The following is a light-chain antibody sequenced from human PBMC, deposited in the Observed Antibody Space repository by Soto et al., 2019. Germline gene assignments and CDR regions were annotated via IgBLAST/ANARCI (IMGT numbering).Light chain of an antibody. Sequence: EIVLTQSPATLPLSPGERATLSCRASQSVSSSLAWYQQKPGQAPRLLIYDASIRATGIRARFSGSGSGTDFTLTISSLEPEDFAVYYCQQRSNWSQTFGQGTKLEIK. CDR2: DAS. J-gene: IGKJ2*01. V-gene: IGKV3-11*01. CDR1: QSVSSS. CDR3: QQRSNWSQT.